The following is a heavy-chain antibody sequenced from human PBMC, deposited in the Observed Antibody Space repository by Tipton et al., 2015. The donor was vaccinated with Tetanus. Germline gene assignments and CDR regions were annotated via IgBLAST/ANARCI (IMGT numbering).Heavy chain of an antibody. V-gene: IGHV3-53*01. Sequence: SLRLSCAASGFTVSSNYMSWVRQAPGKGLEWVSVIYSGGSTYYADSVKGRFAISRDNSKNTLYLQMNSLRAEDTAVYYCAKDPYGSGVNWFDPWGQGTLVTVSS. CDR1: GFTVSSNY. J-gene: IGHJ5*02. CDR3: AKDPYGSGVNWFDP. CDR2: IYSGGST. D-gene: IGHD3-10*01.